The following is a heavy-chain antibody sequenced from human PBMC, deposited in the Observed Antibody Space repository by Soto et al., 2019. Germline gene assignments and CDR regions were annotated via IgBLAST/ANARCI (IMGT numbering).Heavy chain of an antibody. CDR1: GFTFSSYA. V-gene: IGHV3-23*01. CDR3: TKETRVVAATHDAFDI. D-gene: IGHD2-15*01. J-gene: IGHJ3*02. CDR2: ISGSGGST. Sequence: GGSLRLSCAASGFTFSSYALSWVRPAPGKGLEWVPAISGSGGSTYYVDSVKGRFTISRDNSKNTLNLQKNSLKAEDTAIYYCTKETRVVAATHDAFDIWGQGTMVTVSS.